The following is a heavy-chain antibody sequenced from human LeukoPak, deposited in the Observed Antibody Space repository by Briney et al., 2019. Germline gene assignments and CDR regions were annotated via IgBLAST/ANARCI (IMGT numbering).Heavy chain of an antibody. V-gene: IGHV3-48*02. D-gene: IGHD4-23*01. Sequence: PGGSLRLSCAASGFTFSSYSMNWVRQAPGKGLEWVSYISSTSSTIYYADSVKGRFTISRDNAKNSLFLQMNSLRDEDTAVYYCAREGIYGGNSDPDFWGQGTLVTVSS. CDR1: GFTFSSYS. CDR2: ISSTSSTI. CDR3: AREGIYGGNSDPDF. J-gene: IGHJ4*02.